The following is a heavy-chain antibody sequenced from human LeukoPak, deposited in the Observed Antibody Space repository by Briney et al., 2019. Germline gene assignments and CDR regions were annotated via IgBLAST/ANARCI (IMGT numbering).Heavy chain of an antibody. CDR3: ATTFIAPYYFDY. V-gene: IGHV1-24*01. CDR2: FDPEDGET. CDR1: GYTLTELS. Sequence: ASVKVSCKVSGYTLTELSMHWVRQAPGKGLEWMGGFDPEDGETIYAQKFQGRVTMTEDTSTDTAYMELSSLRSEDTAVYYCATTFIAPYYFDYWGQGTLSPSPQ. J-gene: IGHJ4*02. D-gene: IGHD3-16*02.